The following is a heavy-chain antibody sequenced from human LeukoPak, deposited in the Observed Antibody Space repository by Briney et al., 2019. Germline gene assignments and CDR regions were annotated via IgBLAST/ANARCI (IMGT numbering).Heavy chain of an antibody. J-gene: IGHJ4*02. CDR1: GFSFVDYS. CDR2: IRTKAYAGTT. Sequence: PGGSLRLSCTASGFSFVDYSINWVRQAPGKGLEWVGFIRTKAYAGTTQYAASVKGRFTMSRDDSKSVAYLQMNSLKIEDTAVYYCARDPHSDGSGSSDYWGQGTLVTVSS. D-gene: IGHD3-10*01. V-gene: IGHV3-49*04. CDR3: ARDPHSDGSGSSDY.